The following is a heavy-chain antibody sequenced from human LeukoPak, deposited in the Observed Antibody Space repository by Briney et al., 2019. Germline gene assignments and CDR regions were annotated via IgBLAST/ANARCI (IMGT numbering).Heavy chain of an antibody. Sequence: GGSLRLSCAASGFTVSSNYMSWVRQAPGKGLEWVSYISSSGSTIYYADSVKGRFTISRDNAKNSLYLQMNSLRAEDTAVYYCAELGITMIGGVWGKGTTVTISS. CDR1: GFTVSSNY. CDR2: ISSSGSTI. V-gene: IGHV3-11*04. J-gene: IGHJ6*04. CDR3: AELGITMIGGV. D-gene: IGHD3-10*02.